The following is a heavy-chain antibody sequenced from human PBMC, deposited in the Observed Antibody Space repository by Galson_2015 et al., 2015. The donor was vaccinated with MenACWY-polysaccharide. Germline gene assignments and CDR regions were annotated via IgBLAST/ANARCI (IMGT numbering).Heavy chain of an antibody. J-gene: IGHJ4*02. CDR2: INSDGTSK. CDR1: GFTFSSDW. Sequence: SLRLSCAASGFTFSSDWMHWVRQAPGKGLVWISRINSDGTSKTYADSAKGRFTISRDNAKNTLYLQMNSLRAEDTAVYYCARDPLWDYGGYFDYWGQGTLVTVSS. CDR3: ARDPLWDYGGYFDY. V-gene: IGHV3-74*01. D-gene: IGHD4-23*01.